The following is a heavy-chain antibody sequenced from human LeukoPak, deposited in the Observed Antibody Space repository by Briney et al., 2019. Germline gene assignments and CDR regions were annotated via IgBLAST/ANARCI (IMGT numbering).Heavy chain of an antibody. CDR2: INQDGSIQ. V-gene: IGHV3-7*01. CDR1: GFPFSDYW. Sequence: GGSLRLSCAASGFPFSDYWKDWVRQAPGKGMEWVANINQDGSIQYYADSVRGRFIISRNNAKNSLYLQMYSLRAEDTAIYFCSRSLDYLGQGALVTVSS. CDR3: SRSLDY. J-gene: IGHJ4*02.